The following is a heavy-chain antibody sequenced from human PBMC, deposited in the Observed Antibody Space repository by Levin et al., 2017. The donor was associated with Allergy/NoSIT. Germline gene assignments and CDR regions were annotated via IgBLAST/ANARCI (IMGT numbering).Heavy chain of an antibody. CDR1: GFTFSSYG. CDR2: IWYDGSNK. Sequence: AGGSLRLSCAASGFTFSSYGMHWVRQAPGKGLEWVAVIWYDGSNKYYADSVKGRFTISRDNSKNTLYLQMNSLRAEDTAVYYCARDGTLAYCGGDCRNLDAFDSWGQGTMVTVSS. V-gene: IGHV3-33*01. D-gene: IGHD2-21*02. J-gene: IGHJ3*02. CDR3: ARDGTLAYCGGDCRNLDAFDS.